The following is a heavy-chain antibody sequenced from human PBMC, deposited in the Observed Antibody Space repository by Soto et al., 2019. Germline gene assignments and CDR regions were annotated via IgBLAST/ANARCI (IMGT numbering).Heavy chain of an antibody. Sequence: GGSLRLSCAASGFTFSSYGMHWVRQAPGKGLEWVAVIWYDGSNKYYADSVKGRFTIPRDNSKNTLYLQMNSLRAEDTAVYYCARDAKAGTSAFDIWGQGTMVTVSS. V-gene: IGHV3-33*01. D-gene: IGHD6-19*01. CDR1: GFTFSSYG. CDR2: IWYDGSNK. CDR3: ARDAKAGTSAFDI. J-gene: IGHJ3*02.